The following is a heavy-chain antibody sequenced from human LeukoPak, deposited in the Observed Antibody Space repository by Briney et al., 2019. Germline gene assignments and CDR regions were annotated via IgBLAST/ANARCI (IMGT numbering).Heavy chain of an antibody. V-gene: IGHV3-66*01. Sequence: PGGSLRLSCAASGFTFSSYAMRWVRQAPGKGLEGVSVIYSGGSTYYADSVKGGFTISRDNSKNMVYLQMNSLRAEDTAVYYCARESGYCSSTSCYGGYWGQGTLVTVSS. J-gene: IGHJ4*02. CDR1: GFTFSSYA. CDR3: ARESGYCSSTSCYGGY. D-gene: IGHD2-2*01. CDR2: IYSGGST.